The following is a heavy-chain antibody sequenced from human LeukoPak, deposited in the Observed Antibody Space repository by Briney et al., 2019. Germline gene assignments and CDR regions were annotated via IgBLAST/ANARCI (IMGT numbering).Heavy chain of an antibody. J-gene: IGHJ5*02. Sequence: GGSLRLSCAASGFSFKDTGMHWVRQAPGKGPEWLTIIWYDGSTKYYADSVKGRFTVSRDNSKDILYLQMNSLRVDDTAVYFCAKGIAARPVGNWFDPWGQGTLVTVSS. D-gene: IGHD6-6*01. V-gene: IGHV3-33*06. CDR3: AKGIAARPVGNWFDP. CDR1: GFSFKDTG. CDR2: IWYDGSTK.